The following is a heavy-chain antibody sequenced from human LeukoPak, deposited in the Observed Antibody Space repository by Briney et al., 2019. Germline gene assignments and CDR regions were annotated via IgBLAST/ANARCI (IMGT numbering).Heavy chain of an antibody. CDR2: INTDGSRT. CDR3: VRGASLAYYMDV. D-gene: IGHD3-16*02. J-gene: IGHJ6*03. Sequence: PGGSLRFSCAASGLTFNSYWIHWVRQAPGKGLVWVSRINTDGSRTNYAGSVKGRFAISRDDAKNTVHLQMYSLGAEDSAVYYCVRGASLAYYMDVWGKGTTVTVSS. V-gene: IGHV3-74*01. CDR1: GLTFNSYW.